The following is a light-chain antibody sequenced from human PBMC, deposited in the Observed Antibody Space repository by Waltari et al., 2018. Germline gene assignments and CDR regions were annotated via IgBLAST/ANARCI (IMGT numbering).Light chain of an antibody. CDR3: QQCYSSPYT. CDR1: QTISTS. V-gene: IGKV1-39*01. Sequence: DIQMTQSPSSLSASVGDRVIITCRAGQTISTSLSWYQQKPGQAPKVLVLGASRLQSEVPSRFSGSGSGTDVTLTIDSLQAEDVAVYYCQQCYSSPYTFGQGTKLEIK. CDR2: GAS. J-gene: IGKJ2*01.